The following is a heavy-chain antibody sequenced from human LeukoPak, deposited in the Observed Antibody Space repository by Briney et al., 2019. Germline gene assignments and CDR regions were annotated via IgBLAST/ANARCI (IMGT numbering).Heavy chain of an antibody. CDR2: IKQDGSQK. Sequence: PGGSLRLSCEASGFTFSDRWMNWVRQAPGKGLEWVACIKQDGSQKDYVDSVKGRFTISRDNAKNSLYLQMSSLRTEDTAMYYCARDKGYGSDYWGPGVQVTVSS. J-gene: IGHJ4*02. CDR1: GFTFSDRW. CDR3: ARDKGYGSDY. V-gene: IGHV3-7*01. D-gene: IGHD3-10*01.